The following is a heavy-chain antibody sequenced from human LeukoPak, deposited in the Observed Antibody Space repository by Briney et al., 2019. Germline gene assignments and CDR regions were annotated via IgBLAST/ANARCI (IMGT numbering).Heavy chain of an antibody. CDR2: LASSGIHI. Sequence: GGSLRLSCAASGFTFSSYAMGWVRQAPGRGLEWVSALASSGIHIYYADSVKGRFTISRDNSRNTLYLQMNNLRAEDTAIYYCAKPPPECTITLTWYSPPFDYWGQGTLATVSS. CDR3: AKPPPECTITLTWYSPPFDY. CDR1: GFTFSSYA. V-gene: IGHV3-23*01. J-gene: IGHJ4*02. D-gene: IGHD2-21*02.